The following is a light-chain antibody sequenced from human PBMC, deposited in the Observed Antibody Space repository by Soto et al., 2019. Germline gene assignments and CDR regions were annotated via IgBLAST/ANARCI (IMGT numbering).Light chain of an antibody. CDR2: DAS. V-gene: IGKV3-11*01. CDR3: QHRGNWPLT. Sequence: EIVLTQSPATLSLSPGERATLSCRASQSVSRSLAWYQQKPGQAPRLLIYDASNKATGIPARFSGSGSGTDFTLTISSLEPEDFAVYYCQHRGNWPLTFGGGTKVEIK. J-gene: IGKJ4*01. CDR1: QSVSRS.